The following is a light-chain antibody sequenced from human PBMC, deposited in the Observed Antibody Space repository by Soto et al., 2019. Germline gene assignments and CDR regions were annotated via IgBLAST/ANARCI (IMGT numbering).Light chain of an antibody. J-gene: IGLJ3*02. CDR3: AAWDDSLNALV. CDR2: EVV. V-gene: IGLV2-8*01. Sequence: QSALTQPPSASGSPGQSVTISCTGTKNDIGVYDFVSWYQHHPGKAPRLIIYEVVQRPSGVPDRFSGSKSGTSASLAISGLQSEDEADYYCAAWDDSLNALVFGGGTKLTVL. CDR1: KNDIGVYDF.